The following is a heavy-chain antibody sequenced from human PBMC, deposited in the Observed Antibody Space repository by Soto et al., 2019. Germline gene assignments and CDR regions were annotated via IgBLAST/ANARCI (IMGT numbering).Heavy chain of an antibody. J-gene: IGHJ5*02. Sequence: QVQLVESGGGVVQPGRSLRLSCAASGFTFSSYGMHWVRQAPGKGLEWVAVIWYDGSNKYYADSVKGRFTISRDNSKNXLYLQMNSLRAEDTAVYYCARDQSIAVAVWGWFDPWGQGTLVTVSS. CDR1: GFTFSSYG. CDR2: IWYDGSNK. D-gene: IGHD6-19*01. CDR3: ARDQSIAVAVWGWFDP. V-gene: IGHV3-33*01.